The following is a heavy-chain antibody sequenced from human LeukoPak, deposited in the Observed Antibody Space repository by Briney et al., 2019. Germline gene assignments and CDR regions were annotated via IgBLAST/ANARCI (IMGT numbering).Heavy chain of an antibody. V-gene: IGHV4-38-2*01. CDR1: GYSISSGYY. Sequence: SETLSLTSVDSGYSISSGYYWGWIRQPPGKGLEWIGRIYHSGSTNYNPSLKSRVTISVDTSKNQFSLKLSSVTAADTAVYYCASHCSGGSCYEGYNWFDPWGQGTLVTVSS. CDR2: IYHSGST. D-gene: IGHD2-15*01. J-gene: IGHJ5*02. CDR3: ASHCSGGSCYEGYNWFDP.